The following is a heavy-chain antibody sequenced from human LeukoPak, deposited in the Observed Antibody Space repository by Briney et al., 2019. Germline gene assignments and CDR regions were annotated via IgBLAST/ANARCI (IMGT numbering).Heavy chain of an antibody. CDR1: GYSFTDKY. Sequence: ASVKVSCKASGYSFTDKYMHWVRQAPGQGLEWMGWINPNSGGTNYAQNFQGRVTMTRDTSISTAYMALSRLRSDDTAVYYCAVFPGIVGATPLRNDAFDIWGQGTMVTVSS. J-gene: IGHJ3*02. CDR3: AVFPGIVGATPLRNDAFDI. CDR2: INPNSGGT. D-gene: IGHD1-26*01. V-gene: IGHV1-2*02.